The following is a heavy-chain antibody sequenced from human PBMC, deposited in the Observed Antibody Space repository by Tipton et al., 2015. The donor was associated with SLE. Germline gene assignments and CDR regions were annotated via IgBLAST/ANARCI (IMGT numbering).Heavy chain of an antibody. Sequence: QSGAEVKKPGASVKVSCKASGYTFTGYYMHWVRQAPGQGLEWMGRINPNSGGTNYAQKFQGRVTMTRDTSISTAYMELSRLRSDDTAVYYCAGSSGSYYKDWFDPWGQGTLVTVSS. CDR2: INPNSGGT. V-gene: IGHV1-2*06. CDR1: GYTFTGYY. J-gene: IGHJ5*02. CDR3: AGSSGSYYKDWFDP. D-gene: IGHD1-26*01.